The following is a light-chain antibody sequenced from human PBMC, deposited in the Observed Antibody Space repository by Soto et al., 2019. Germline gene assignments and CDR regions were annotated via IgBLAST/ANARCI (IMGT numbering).Light chain of an antibody. J-gene: IGLJ1*01. CDR3: SSYLSTSTLL. CDR2: DVV. V-gene: IGLV2-14*01. Sequence: QSALTQPASVSGSPGQSLTISCTGTSSDIGGYNYVSWYQQHPGKAPKLMLYDVVTRPSGVSSRFSGSKSGNTASLTISGLQAEDEADYYCSSYLSTSTLLFGTGTKLTVL. CDR1: SSDIGGYNY.